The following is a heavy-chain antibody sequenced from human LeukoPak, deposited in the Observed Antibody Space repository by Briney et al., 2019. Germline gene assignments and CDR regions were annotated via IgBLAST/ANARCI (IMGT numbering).Heavy chain of an antibody. V-gene: IGHV5-51*01. D-gene: IGHD3-10*01. Sequence: GESLKISCETSGYSFTTYWIGWVRQMPGTGLEWVGAIYPDDSDSRYSPSFQGQVVISADRSIRTAYLQWNSLKTSDTAMYYCVRQRGSSGTINHFDPWGQGALVTVSS. J-gene: IGHJ5*02. CDR1: GYSFTTYW. CDR3: VRQRGSSGTINHFDP. CDR2: IYPDDSDS.